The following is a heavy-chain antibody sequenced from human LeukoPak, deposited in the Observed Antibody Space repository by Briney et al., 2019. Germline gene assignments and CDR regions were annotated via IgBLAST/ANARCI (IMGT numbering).Heavy chain of an antibody. CDR3: ATWTI. D-gene: IGHD1-1*01. Sequence: GGSLRLSCAASGFTFNNYRMIWVRQAPGKGLEWVSSITSGSDNIHYADSVKGRFTISRDNAKNSLYLQMNSLRAEDTAVYYCATWTIWGQGTMVTVSS. CDR1: GFTFNNYR. V-gene: IGHV3-21*01. J-gene: IGHJ3*02. CDR2: ITSGSDNI.